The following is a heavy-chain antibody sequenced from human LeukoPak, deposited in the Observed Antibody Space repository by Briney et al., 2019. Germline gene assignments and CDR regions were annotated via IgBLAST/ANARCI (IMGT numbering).Heavy chain of an antibody. D-gene: IGHD1-26*01. J-gene: IGHJ4*02. CDR1: GGSFSGYY. CDR3: ARVVGATKGFDY. CDR2: INHSGST. Sequence: SETLSLTCAVYGGSFSGYYWSWIRQPPGKGLEWIGEINHSGSTNYNPSLKSRVTISVDTSKNQFSLRLSSVTAADTAVYFCARVVGATKGFDYWGQGILVTVSS. V-gene: IGHV4-34*01.